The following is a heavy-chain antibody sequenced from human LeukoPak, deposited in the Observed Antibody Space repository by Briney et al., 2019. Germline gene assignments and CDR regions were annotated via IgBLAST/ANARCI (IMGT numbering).Heavy chain of an antibody. V-gene: IGHV1-18*04. CDR2: ISGRNGNT. CDR3: ARDHALWSNCFDY. D-gene: IGHD2-8*02. J-gene: IGHJ4*02. CDR1: GYTFTGYY. Sequence: ASVKVSCKASGYTFTGYYMHWVRQAPGQGLEWMGWISGRNGNTNYSQRLQGRVTMTTDTSTSTAYMELRSLTSDDTAVYYCARDHALWSNCFDYWGQGTLVTVSS.